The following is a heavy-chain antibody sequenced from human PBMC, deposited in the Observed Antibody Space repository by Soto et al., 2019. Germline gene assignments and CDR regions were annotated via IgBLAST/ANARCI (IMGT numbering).Heavy chain of an antibody. Sequence: HPGGSLGLSSTASGFTLRSYWMTWVRQAPGKGLEWLANIKQDGSDKYYMDSVKGRFTISRDNAKDSLYLEMNSLRAEDTAVYYCARVDGSGRYGRAYYYYYMDVWGKGTTVTVSS. CDR2: IKQDGSDK. V-gene: IGHV3-7*01. CDR1: GFTLRSYW. J-gene: IGHJ6*03. CDR3: ARVDGSGRYGRAYYYYYMDV. D-gene: IGHD3-10*01.